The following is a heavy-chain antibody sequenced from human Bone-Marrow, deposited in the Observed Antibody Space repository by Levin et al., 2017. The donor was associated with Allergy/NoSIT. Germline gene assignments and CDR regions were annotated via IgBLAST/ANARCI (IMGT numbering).Heavy chain of an antibody. CDR1: GFTFSLYS. D-gene: IGHD2/OR15-2a*01. CDR2: ISSSGTDM. J-gene: IGHJ3*02. Sequence: ASVKVSCTVSGFTFSLYSMNWVRQAPGKGLEWVSSISSSGTDMYNADSVKGRFTISRDNAKNSLNLQMSSLRAEDTAVYYCAKGIIGDVRVAHKEAFDIWGQGTMVTVSS. V-gene: IGHV3-21*01. CDR3: AKGIIGDVRVAHKEAFDI.